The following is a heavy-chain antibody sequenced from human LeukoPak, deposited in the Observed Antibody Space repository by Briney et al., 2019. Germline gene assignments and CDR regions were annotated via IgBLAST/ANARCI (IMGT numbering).Heavy chain of an antibody. V-gene: IGHV3-21*01. CDR3: ARVLETDCSGGSCYSGLDY. D-gene: IGHD2-15*01. J-gene: IGHJ4*02. Sequence: GGSLRLSRAASGFTFSSYNMNWVRQAPGKGLEWVSSISRTSSYIYYADSVKGRFTISRDNAQDSLYLQMNSLRVGDTAVYYCARVLETDCSGGSCYSGLDYWGQGTLVTVSS. CDR1: GFTFSSYN. CDR2: ISRTSSYI.